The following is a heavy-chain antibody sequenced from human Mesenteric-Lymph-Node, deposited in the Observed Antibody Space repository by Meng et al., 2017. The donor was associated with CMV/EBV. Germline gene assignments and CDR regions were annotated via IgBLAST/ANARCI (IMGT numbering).Heavy chain of an antibody. J-gene: IGHJ6*02. CDR3: ARAYCSSTSCAMGYYYGMDV. V-gene: IGHV1-69*05. CDR2: IIPIFGTA. D-gene: IGHD2-2*01. CDR1: GYTFTNYG. Sequence: SVKVSCKVSGYTFTNYGISWVRQAPGQGLEWMGGIIPIFGTANYAQKFQGRVTITTDESTSTAYMELSSLRSEDTAVYYCARAYCSSTSCAMGYYYGMDVWGQGTTVTVSS.